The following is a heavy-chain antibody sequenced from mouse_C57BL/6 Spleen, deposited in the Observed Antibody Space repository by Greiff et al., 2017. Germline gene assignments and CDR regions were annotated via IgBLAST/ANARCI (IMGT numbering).Heavy chain of an antibody. Sequence: QVQLQQPGAELVRPGSSVKLSCKASGYTFPSSWLHWVKQRPIQGLEWIGNIDPSDSETHYNQKFKDKATLTVDQSSSTAYMQLSSLTSEDSAVYYCARKGIYSPFAYWGQGTLVTVSA. V-gene: IGHV1-52*01. J-gene: IGHJ3*01. CDR3: ARKGIYSPFAY. CDR1: GYTFPSSW. D-gene: IGHD1-1*01. CDR2: IDPSDSET.